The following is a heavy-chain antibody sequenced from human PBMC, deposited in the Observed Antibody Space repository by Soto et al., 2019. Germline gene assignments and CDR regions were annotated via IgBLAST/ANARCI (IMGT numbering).Heavy chain of an antibody. CDR1: GGTFSSYA. D-gene: IGHD3-3*01. J-gene: IGHJ4*01. CDR2: IIPIFGTA. CDR3: VRDRTLLVPTSIDY. V-gene: IGHV1-69*05. Sequence: SVKVSCKASGGTFSSYAISWVRQARGQGLEWMGGIIPIFGTANYADSVKGRFTISRDNAKNSLYLQMYCLRAEDTAIYYCVRDRTLLVPTSIDYWGHGALVTVSA.